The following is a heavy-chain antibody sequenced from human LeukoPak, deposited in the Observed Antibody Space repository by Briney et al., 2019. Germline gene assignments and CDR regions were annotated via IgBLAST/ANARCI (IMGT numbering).Heavy chain of an antibody. J-gene: IGHJ4*02. V-gene: IGHV4-34*01. D-gene: IGHD1-7*01. CDR1: GGSFSGYY. Sequence: SETLSLTCAVYGGSFSGYYWSWIRQPPGKGLEWIGEINHSGSTNYNPSLKSRVAISVDTSKNQFSLKLSSVTAADTAVYYCAREYDELFDYWGQGTLVTVSS. CDR3: AREYDELFDY. CDR2: INHSGST.